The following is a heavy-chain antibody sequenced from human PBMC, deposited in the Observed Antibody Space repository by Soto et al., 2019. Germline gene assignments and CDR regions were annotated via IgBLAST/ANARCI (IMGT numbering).Heavy chain of an antibody. CDR3: ARVWGGAFDI. V-gene: IGHV4-30-4*02. CDR2: IYYSEST. D-gene: IGHD3-10*01. CDR1: GVSISSGDYY. Sequence: SETLSLTCTVSGVSISSGDYYWSWIRQTPGKGLEWIGYIYYSESTYYNPSLKSRVTISVDTSKNQFSLKLSSVTAADTAVYYCARVWGGAFDIWGQGTMVTV. J-gene: IGHJ3*02.